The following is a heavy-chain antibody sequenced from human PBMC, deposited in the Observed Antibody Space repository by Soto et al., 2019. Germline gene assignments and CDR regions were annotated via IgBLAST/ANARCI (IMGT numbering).Heavy chain of an antibody. Sequence: QVQLVQSGAEVKKPGASVKVSCKASGYTFTNYAMHWVRQTPGQRLEWMGWINAGKGNTKYSQKFQGRVTITRDTSASAGYLELSSLKVEDTAVYYCARGGFSFDYWGQGTLVTVSS. CDR1: GYTFTNYA. CDR2: INAGKGNT. V-gene: IGHV1-3*01. CDR3: ARGGFSFDY. J-gene: IGHJ4*02. D-gene: IGHD3-16*01.